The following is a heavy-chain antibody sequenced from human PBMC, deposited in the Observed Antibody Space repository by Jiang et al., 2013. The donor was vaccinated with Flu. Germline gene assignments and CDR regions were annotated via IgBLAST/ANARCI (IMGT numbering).Heavy chain of an antibody. J-gene: IGHJ4*02. CDR2: IRPDSGDT. CDR1: GYTFTGYY. D-gene: IGHD2-15*01. Sequence: EVKNPGASVRVSCKASGYTFTGYYVHWVRQAPGQGLEWMGWIRPDSGDTRYTQNFQGRVTMTRDTSISTAYIDLSGLKSDDTAVYYCARGDSVVIAGTPILFYFDYWGQGTLVAVSS. CDR3: ARGDSVVIAGTPILFYFDY. V-gene: IGHV1-2*02.